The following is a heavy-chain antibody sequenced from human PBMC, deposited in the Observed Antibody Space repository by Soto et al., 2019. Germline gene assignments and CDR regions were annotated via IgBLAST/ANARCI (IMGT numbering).Heavy chain of an antibody. V-gene: IGHV1-2*04. CDR2: INPNSGGT. J-gene: IGHJ3*02. CDR1: GYTFTGYY. D-gene: IGHD3-22*01. Sequence: ASVKVSCKASGYTFTGYYMHWVRQAPGQGLEWMGWINPNSGGTNYAQKFQGWVTMTRDPSISTAYMELSRLRSDDTAVYYCARVGDYDSRDTDAFDIWGQGTMVTVSS. CDR3: ARVGDYDSRDTDAFDI.